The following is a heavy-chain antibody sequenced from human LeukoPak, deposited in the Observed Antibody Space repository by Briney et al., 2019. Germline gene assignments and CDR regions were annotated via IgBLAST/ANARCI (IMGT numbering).Heavy chain of an antibody. V-gene: IGHV4-30-2*01. Sequence: SETLSLTCTVSGGSISSGGYSWSWIRQPPGKGLEWIGYIYHSGSTYYNPSLKSRVTISVDTSKNQFSLKLSSVTAADTAVYYCARHGSSGWPQYYGMDVWGQGTTVTVSS. J-gene: IGHJ6*02. D-gene: IGHD6-19*01. CDR2: IYHSGST. CDR3: ARHGSSGWPQYYGMDV. CDR1: GGSISSGGYS.